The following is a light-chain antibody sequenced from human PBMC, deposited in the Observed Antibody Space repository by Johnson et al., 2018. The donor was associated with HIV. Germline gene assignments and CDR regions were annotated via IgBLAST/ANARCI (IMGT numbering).Light chain of an antibody. CDR3: GTWDSSLSAHNYV. Sequence: VLTQPPSVSAAPGQKVTISCSGSSSNIGNNYVSWYQQLPGTAPKLLIYDNNKRPSGIPDRFSGSKSGTSATMGITGLQTGDEADYYCGTWDSSLSAHNYVFGTGTKVTVL. V-gene: IGLV1-51*01. J-gene: IGLJ1*01. CDR2: DNN. CDR1: SSNIGNNY.